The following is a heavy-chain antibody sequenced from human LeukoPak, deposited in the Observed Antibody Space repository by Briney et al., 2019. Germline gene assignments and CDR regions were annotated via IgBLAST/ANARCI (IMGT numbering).Heavy chain of an antibody. V-gene: IGHV3-7*01. D-gene: IGHD1-1*01. CDR2: IRQDGSEK. CDR1: GFTFSNYW. J-gene: IGHJ6*02. Sequence: GGSLRLSCAASGFTFSNYWMSWVRQAPGKGLEWVATIRQDGSEKYYVDSVKGRFTISRDNAKNSLYLLMNSLRAEDTAVYYCAREEPHVEYGMEVWGQGTTVTVSS. CDR3: AREEPHVEYGMEV.